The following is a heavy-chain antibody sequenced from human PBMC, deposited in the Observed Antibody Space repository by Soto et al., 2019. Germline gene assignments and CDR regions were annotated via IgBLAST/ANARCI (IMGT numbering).Heavy chain of an antibody. V-gene: IGHV3-21*01. J-gene: IGHJ4*02. Sequence: EVQLVESGGGRVKPGGSLRLSCAASGFTFSNYRMNWVRQAPGKGLEWVSSISNSGAYIYYPDSVKGRFTISRDNAENSLYLQMNSLRAEDTAVYYCARIGGSGTWDIDYWGQGTLVTVSS. CDR3: ARIGGSGTWDIDY. CDR2: ISNSGAYI. D-gene: IGHD3-10*01. CDR1: GFTFSNYR.